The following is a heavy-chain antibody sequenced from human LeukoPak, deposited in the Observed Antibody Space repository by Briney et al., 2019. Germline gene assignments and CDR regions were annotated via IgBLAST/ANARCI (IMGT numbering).Heavy chain of an antibody. CDR1: GFTFSSYS. Sequence: PGGSLRLSCAASGFTFSSYSMNWVRQAPGKGLEWVSAISGSGGSTYYADSVKGRFTISRDNSKNTLYLQMNSLRAEDTAVYYCAKTEWEPRHSYLTHFDYWGQGTLVTVSS. V-gene: IGHV3-23*01. D-gene: IGHD1-26*01. J-gene: IGHJ4*02. CDR3: AKTEWEPRHSYLTHFDY. CDR2: ISGSGGST.